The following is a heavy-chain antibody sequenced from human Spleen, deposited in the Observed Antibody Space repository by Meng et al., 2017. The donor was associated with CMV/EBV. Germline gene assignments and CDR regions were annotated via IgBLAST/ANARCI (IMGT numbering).Heavy chain of an antibody. J-gene: IGHJ4*02. D-gene: IGHD1-26*01. CDR2: INHSGST. Sequence: LTCAVYGGSFSGYYWSWIRQPPGKGLEWIGEINHSGSTNYNPSLKSRVTISVDTSKNQFSLKLSSVTAADTAVYYCARGGGGSYYYWGQGTLVTVSS. V-gene: IGHV4-34*01. CDR3: ARGGGGSYYY. CDR1: GGSFSGYY.